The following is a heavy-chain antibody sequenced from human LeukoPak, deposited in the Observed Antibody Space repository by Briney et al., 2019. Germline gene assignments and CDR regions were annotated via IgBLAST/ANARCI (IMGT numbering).Heavy chain of an antibody. CDR2: INHSGST. CDR3: ARLGIQLWAFDY. D-gene: IGHD5-18*01. CDR1: GGSFSGYY. Sequence: SETLSLTCAVYGGSFSGYYWSWIRQPPGKGLEWIGEINHSGSTNYNPSLKSRVTISVDTSKNQFSLKLSSVTAADTAVYYCARLGIQLWAFDYWGQGTLVTVSS. V-gene: IGHV4-34*01. J-gene: IGHJ4*02.